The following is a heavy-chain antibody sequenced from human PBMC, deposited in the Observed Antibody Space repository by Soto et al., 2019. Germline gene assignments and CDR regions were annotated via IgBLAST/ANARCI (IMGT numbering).Heavy chain of an antibody. Sequence: PSVKVSCKASGGTFSSYAISWVLQAPGQGLEWMGGIIPIFGTANYAQKFQGGVTITADKSTSTAYMELSSLRSEDTAVYYCASVAARPFYYYYGMDVWGQGTTVTVSS. D-gene: IGHD6-6*01. V-gene: IGHV1-69*06. J-gene: IGHJ6*02. CDR1: GGTFSSYA. CDR3: ASVAARPFYYYYGMDV. CDR2: IIPIFGTA.